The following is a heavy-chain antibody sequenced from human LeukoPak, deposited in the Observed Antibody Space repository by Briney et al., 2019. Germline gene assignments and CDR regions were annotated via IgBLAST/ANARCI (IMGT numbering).Heavy chain of an antibody. CDR2: IYYSGST. CDR3: ARSYGSGSYSPVAYWYFDL. D-gene: IGHD3-10*01. V-gene: IGHV4-59*01. CDR1: GGYISSYY. J-gene: IGHJ2*01. Sequence: SETLSLTCTVSGGYISSYYWSWIRQPPGKGLEWIGNIYYSGSTNYNPSLKSRVTISVDTSKNQFSLKLSSVTAADTAVYYCARSYGSGSYSPVAYWYFDLWGRGTLVTVSS.